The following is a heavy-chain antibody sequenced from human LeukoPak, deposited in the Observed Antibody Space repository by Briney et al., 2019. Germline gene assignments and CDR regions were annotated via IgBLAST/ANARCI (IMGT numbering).Heavy chain of an antibody. D-gene: IGHD6-6*01. CDR2: ISSSSYI. J-gene: IGHJ4*02. CDR3: AKGNKGEYSN. Sequence: PGGSLRLSCAASGFTFSSYSMNWVRQAPGKGLEWVSSISSSSYIHYADSVKGRSTISRDNAKNSLYLQMNSLRAEDTAVYYCAKGNKGEYSNWGQGTLVTVSS. CDR1: GFTFSSYS. V-gene: IGHV3-21*01.